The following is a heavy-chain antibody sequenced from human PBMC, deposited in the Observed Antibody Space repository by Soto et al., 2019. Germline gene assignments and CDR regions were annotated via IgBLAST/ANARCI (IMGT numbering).Heavy chain of an antibody. CDR1: GGNFSRYA. Sequence: SVKVSCKASGGNFSRYAISWLRQAAGQGLEWMGGIIPVFRTTNYEQKLQGRVTMTADGSTSTAYMELSSLRSEDTAVYYCARADFSSTSCRWSVWGQGTLVTVSS. J-gene: IGHJ4*02. CDR3: ARADFSSTSCRWSV. V-gene: IGHV1-69*13. D-gene: IGHD2-2*01. CDR2: IIPVFRTT.